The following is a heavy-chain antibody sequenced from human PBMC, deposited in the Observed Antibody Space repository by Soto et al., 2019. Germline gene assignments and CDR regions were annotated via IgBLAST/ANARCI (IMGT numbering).Heavy chain of an antibody. CDR1: GGSFSGYY. Sequence: QVQLQQWGAGLLKPSETLSLTCAVYGGSFSGYYWSWIRQPPGKGLEWIGEINHSGSTNYNPSLKSRVTISVDTSKNQFSLKLSSVTAADTAVYYCARGYLAYYYDSSGYQQYFVYWGQGTLVTVSS. CDR2: INHSGST. CDR3: ARGYLAYYYDSSGYQQYFVY. J-gene: IGHJ4*02. D-gene: IGHD3-22*01. V-gene: IGHV4-34*01.